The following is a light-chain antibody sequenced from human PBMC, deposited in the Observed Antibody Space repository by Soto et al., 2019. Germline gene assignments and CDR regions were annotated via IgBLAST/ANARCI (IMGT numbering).Light chain of an antibody. CDR3: QQYGSSPLFP. CDR1: QSVSSSY. J-gene: IGKJ3*01. Sequence: EIVLTQSPGTLSLSPGERATLSCRASQSVSSSYLAWYQQKPGQAPRLLIYGASSRATGIPDRFSGSGSGTEFTLTISRLEPEDFAVYYCQQYGSSPLFPFGPGTKVDIK. CDR2: GAS. V-gene: IGKV3-20*01.